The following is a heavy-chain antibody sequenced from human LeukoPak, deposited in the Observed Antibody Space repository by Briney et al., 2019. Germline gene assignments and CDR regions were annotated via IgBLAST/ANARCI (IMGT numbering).Heavy chain of an antibody. V-gene: IGHV3-7*01. CDR3: AREGAAAGFDY. J-gene: IGHJ4*02. Sequence: GGSLRLSCAASGFTFSSYWMSWVRQAPGKGLRWVAHIKQDGSEKYYVDSVNGRFTISRDNAKNSLYLQMNSLRAEDTAVYYCAREGAAAGFDYWGQGTLVTVSS. CDR1: GFTFSSYW. CDR2: IKQDGSEK. D-gene: IGHD6-13*01.